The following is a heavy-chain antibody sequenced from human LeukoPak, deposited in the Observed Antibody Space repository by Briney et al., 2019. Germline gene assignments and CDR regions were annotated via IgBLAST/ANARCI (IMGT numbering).Heavy chain of an antibody. CDR1: GYTFTGYY. J-gene: IGHJ6*02. CDR3: ATYYYDSSGYFVSYYYYGMDV. D-gene: IGHD3-22*01. Sequence: ASVKVSCKASGYTFTGYYMHWVRQAPGKGLEWMGGFDPEDGETIYARKFQGRVTMTEDTSTDTAYMELSSLRSEDTAVYYCATYYYDSSGYFVSYYYYGMDVWGQGTTVTVSS. V-gene: IGHV1-24*01. CDR2: FDPEDGET.